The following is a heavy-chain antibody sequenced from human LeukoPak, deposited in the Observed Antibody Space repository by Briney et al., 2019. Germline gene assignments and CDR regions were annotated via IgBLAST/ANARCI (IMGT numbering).Heavy chain of an antibody. Sequence: PGGSLRLSCAASGFTVSSNYMSWVRQAPGKGLEWVSVIYSGGSTYYADSVKGRFTISRDNSKNTLYLQMNSLRAEDTAVYYCAKGLAHSSWYFFDYWGQGTLVTVSS. CDR3: AKGLAHSSWYFFDY. CDR2: IYSGGST. CDR1: GFTVSSNY. V-gene: IGHV3-53*05. J-gene: IGHJ4*02. D-gene: IGHD6-13*01.